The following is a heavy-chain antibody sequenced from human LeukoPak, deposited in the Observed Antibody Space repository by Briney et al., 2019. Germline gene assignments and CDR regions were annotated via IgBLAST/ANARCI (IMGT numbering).Heavy chain of an antibody. J-gene: IGHJ4*02. CDR1: GGSISSYY. CDR2: IYYSGST. D-gene: IGHD1-20*01. CDR3: ARDRNWLFDY. Sequence: SETLSLTCTVSGGSISSYYWSWIRQPPGKGLEWIGYIYYSGSTNYNPPLKSRVTISVDTSKNQFSLKLSSVTAADTAVYYCARDRNWLFDYWGQGTLVTVSS. V-gene: IGHV4-59*01.